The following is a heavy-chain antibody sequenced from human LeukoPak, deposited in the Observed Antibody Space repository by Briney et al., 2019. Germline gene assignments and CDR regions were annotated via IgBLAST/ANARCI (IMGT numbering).Heavy chain of an antibody. CDR3: ARGRDHSSSWLNWFDP. Sequence: GASVKVSCKASGYTFTSYDINWVRQATGQGLEWMGWMNPNSGNTGYAQKFQGRVTMTRNTSISTAYMELSSLRSEDTAVYYCARGRDHSSSWLNWFDPWGQGTLVTVSS. J-gene: IGHJ5*02. V-gene: IGHV1-8*01. D-gene: IGHD6-13*01. CDR1: GYTFTSYD. CDR2: MNPNSGNT.